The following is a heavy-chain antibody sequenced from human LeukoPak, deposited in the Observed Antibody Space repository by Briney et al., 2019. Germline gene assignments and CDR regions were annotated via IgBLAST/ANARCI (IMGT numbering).Heavy chain of an antibody. V-gene: IGHV3-30*04. CDR1: VFTFSSYA. Sequence: PGGSLRLSCAASVFTFSSYAMHWVRQAPGKGLEWVAVISYDGSNKYYADSVKGRFTISRDNSKNTLYLQMNTLRAEDTAVYYCARDLGPWGYYYYGMDVWGQGTTVTVSS. CDR2: ISYDGSNK. D-gene: IGHD7-27*01. J-gene: IGHJ6*02. CDR3: ARDLGPWGYYYYGMDV.